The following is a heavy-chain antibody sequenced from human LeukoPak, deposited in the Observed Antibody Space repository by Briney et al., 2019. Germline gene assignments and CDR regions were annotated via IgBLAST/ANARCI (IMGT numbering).Heavy chain of an antibody. V-gene: IGHV1-18*01. J-gene: IGHJ4*02. D-gene: IGHD5-24*01. Sequence: ASVKVSCKASGYTFTSYGISWVRPAPRQGLEWMGWISAYNGNTNYAQKLQGRVTMTTDTSTSTAYMELRSLRSDDTAVYYCAGGSRRDGYDYWGQGTLVTVSS. CDR3: AGGSRRDGYDY. CDR2: ISAYNGNT. CDR1: GYTFTSYG.